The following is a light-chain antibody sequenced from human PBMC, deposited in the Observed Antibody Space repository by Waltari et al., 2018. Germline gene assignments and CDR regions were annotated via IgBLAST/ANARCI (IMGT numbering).Light chain of an antibody. CDR2: WAS. J-gene: IGKJ1*01. CDR1: QSVLYSSNNKSY. V-gene: IGKV4-1*01. Sequence: DIVMTQSPDSLAVSLGERATIHCKPSQSVLYSSNNKSYLSWFQHKPGQPPKLLFYWASTRESGVPDRFSGSGSGTDFTLTISSLQAEDVAVYYCQQYYAAPWTFGQGTMVEIK. CDR3: QQYYAAPWT.